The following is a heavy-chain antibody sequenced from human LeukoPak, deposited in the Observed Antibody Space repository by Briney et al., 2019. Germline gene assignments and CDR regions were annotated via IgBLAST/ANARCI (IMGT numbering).Heavy chain of an antibody. CDR3: ARGHSTSSPYFCNGMDV. J-gene: IGHJ6*02. D-gene: IGHD6-6*01. CDR2: IYYTGNT. V-gene: IGHV4-31*03. Sequence: SETLSLTCTVARGSISSGAYWWTWIRQDPVKGLEWIGYIYYTGNTYYNPSLRSRVHISVDTSKNQFSLNLSSVTAADTAVYFCARGHSTSSPYFCNGMDVWGQGTMVTVSS. CDR1: RGSISSGAYW.